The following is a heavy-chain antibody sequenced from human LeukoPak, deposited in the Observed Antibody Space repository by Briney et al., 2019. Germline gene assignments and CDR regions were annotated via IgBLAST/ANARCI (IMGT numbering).Heavy chain of an antibody. CDR2: INPNSGGT. CDR3: ARALARLSWFDP. CDR1: GYTFTDYY. Sequence: ASVKVSCKASGYTFTDYYMHWVRQAPGQGLEWMGWINPNSGGTNYAQKFQGRVTMTRDTSISTAYMELSRLRSDDTAVYYCARALARLSWFDPWGQGTLVTVSS. J-gene: IGHJ5*02. V-gene: IGHV1-2*02. D-gene: IGHD6-6*01.